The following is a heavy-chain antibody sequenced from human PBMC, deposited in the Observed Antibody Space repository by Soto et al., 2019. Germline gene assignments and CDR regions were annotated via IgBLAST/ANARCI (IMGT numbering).Heavy chain of an antibody. Sequence: QVQLVESGGGVVQPGRSLRLSCAASGFIFSNYGMHWVRQAPGKGLEWVAVISSDGSTKNYADSVKGRLTISRDNFKKTVYLQMNSLGVEDTAVYFCAKDRAVAGFYYYYHGMDVWGQGTTVTVS. V-gene: IGHV3-30*18. D-gene: IGHD6-19*01. J-gene: IGHJ6*02. CDR1: GFIFSNYG. CDR3: AKDRAVAGFYYYYHGMDV. CDR2: ISSDGSTK.